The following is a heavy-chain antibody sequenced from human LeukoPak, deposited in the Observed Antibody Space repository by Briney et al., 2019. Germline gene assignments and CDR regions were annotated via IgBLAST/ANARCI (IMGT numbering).Heavy chain of an antibody. Sequence: PSQTLSLTCAISGDSVSSNSAAWNWIRQSPSRGLEWLGRTYYRSKWYNDYAVSVKSRITINPDTSKNQFSLQLNSVTPEDTAVYYCARDTDCSSTSCYTGDYYYYMDVWGKGTTVTVSS. CDR3: ARDTDCSSTSCYTGDYYYYMDV. D-gene: IGHD2-2*02. J-gene: IGHJ6*03. CDR1: GDSVSSNSAA. CDR2: TYYRSKWYN. V-gene: IGHV6-1*01.